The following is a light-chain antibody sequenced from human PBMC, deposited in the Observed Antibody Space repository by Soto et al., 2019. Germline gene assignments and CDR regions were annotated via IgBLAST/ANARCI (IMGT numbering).Light chain of an antibody. CDR2: DAS. CDR3: QNFRSSAIS. V-gene: IGKV1-13*02. Sequence: IQLTQSPSSLSASVGDRVSITCRASQGIGSALAWYQLKPGAAPALLIYDASTLESGVPSRFSGSRSGADFTLTISSLQPEDFATYYCQNFRSSAISFGGGTKVDIK. CDR1: QGIGSA. J-gene: IGKJ4*01.